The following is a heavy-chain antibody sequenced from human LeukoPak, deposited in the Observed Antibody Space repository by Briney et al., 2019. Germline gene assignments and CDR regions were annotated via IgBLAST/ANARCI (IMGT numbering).Heavy chain of an antibody. CDR1: GDSITDYY. D-gene: IGHD1-26*01. V-gene: IGHV4-59*01. CDR2: ISYSGRA. J-gene: IGHJ5*02. Sequence: PSETLSLTCTVSGDSITDYYWSWLRQPPGKGLEWIGYISYSGRATYNPSDKSRVTISLATSRTQFSLSLTSVTAADTAVYYCARVSAGGGSEWVDNWGQGTLVTVSS. CDR3: ARVSAGGGSEWVDN.